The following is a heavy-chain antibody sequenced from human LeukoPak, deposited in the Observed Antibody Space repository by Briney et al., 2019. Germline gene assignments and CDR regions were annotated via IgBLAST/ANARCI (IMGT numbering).Heavy chain of an antibody. CDR1: GFTLSGHW. Sequence: GGSLRLSCTASGFTLSGHWIHWVRQAPGMGLVWVSRINEDGTDSMYAESVKGRFTISRDNAKNSLYLQMNSLRAEDTALYYCARLREMTTVVDWGQGTLVTVSS. D-gene: IGHD4-23*01. V-gene: IGHV3-74*03. CDR3: ARLREMTTVVD. J-gene: IGHJ4*02. CDR2: INEDGTDS.